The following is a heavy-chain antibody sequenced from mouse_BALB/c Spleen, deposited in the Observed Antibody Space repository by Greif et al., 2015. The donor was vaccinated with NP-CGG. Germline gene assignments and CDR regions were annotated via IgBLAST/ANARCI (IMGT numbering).Heavy chain of an antibody. V-gene: IGHV3-2*02. Sequence: VQLKESGPGLVKPSQSLSLTCTVTGYSITSDYAWNWIRQFPGDKLEWMGYISYSGSTSYNPSLKSRISITRDTSKNQFFLQLNSVTTEDTAIYYCARFSSTGGGSYWGQGTTLTVSS. CDR1: GYSITSDYA. D-gene: IGHD1-1*01. CDR3: ARFSSTGGGSY. CDR2: ISYSGST. J-gene: IGHJ2*01.